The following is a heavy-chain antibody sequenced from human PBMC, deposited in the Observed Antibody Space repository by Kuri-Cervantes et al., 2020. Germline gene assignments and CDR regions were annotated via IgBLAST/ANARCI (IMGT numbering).Heavy chain of an antibody. CDR3: ARDILWFGELLTYYYGMDV. CDR2: IIPILGIA. CDR1: EGTFSSYT. D-gene: IGHD3-10*01. Sequence: SVKVSCKDSEGTFSSYTISWVRQAPGQGLEWMGRIIPILGIANYAQKFQGRVTMTRDTSISTAYMELSRLRSDDTAVYYCARDILWFGELLTYYYGMDVWGQGTTVTVSS. J-gene: IGHJ6*02. V-gene: IGHV1-69*04.